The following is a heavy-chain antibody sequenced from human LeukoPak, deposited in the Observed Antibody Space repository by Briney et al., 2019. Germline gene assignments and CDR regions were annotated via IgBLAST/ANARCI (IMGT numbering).Heavy chain of an antibody. CDR3: ARDLKMKYCDF. D-gene: IGHD5-24*01. CDR1: GFTLSSYA. V-gene: IGHV3-33*05. J-gene: IGHJ4*02. Sequence: PGGSLRLSCAASGFTLSSYAMSWVRQAPGKGLEWVALMPYGGSDKYYADSVKGRFTISRDNSKNTLYLQMNSLRVEDTAIYYCARDLKMKYCDFWGQGTLVTVSS. CDR2: MPYGGSDK.